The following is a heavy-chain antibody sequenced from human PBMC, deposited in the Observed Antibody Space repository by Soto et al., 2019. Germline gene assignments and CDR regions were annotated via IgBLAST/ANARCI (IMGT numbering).Heavy chain of an antibody. V-gene: IGHV3-23*01. CDR1: GFTFSSYA. D-gene: IGHD6-13*01. J-gene: IGHJ6*03. Sequence: GGSLRLSCAASGFTFSSYAMSWVRQAPGKGLEWVSAISGSGGSTYYADSVKGRFTISRDNSKNTLYLQMNSLRAEDTAVYYCATTAAGTEVHYYYYMDVWGKGTTVTVSS. CDR3: ATTAAGTEVHYYYYMDV. CDR2: ISGSGGST.